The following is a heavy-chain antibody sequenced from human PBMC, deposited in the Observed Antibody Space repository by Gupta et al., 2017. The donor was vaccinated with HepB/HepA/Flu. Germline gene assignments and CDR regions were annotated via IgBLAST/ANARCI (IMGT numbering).Heavy chain of an antibody. Sequence: EVQLVESGGGLVQPGGSLRLSCAASGFTFSRFEMNWVRQAPGKGLEWVSYISSSGSLIYYADSVKGRFTISRDNGKNSLYLQMNSLRAEDTAVYYCAKEGGSGYFYKQEWGQGTLVTVSS. CDR3: AKEGGSGYFYKQE. CDR1: GFTFSRFE. CDR2: ISSSGSLI. D-gene: IGHD3-22*01. V-gene: IGHV3-48*03. J-gene: IGHJ4*02.